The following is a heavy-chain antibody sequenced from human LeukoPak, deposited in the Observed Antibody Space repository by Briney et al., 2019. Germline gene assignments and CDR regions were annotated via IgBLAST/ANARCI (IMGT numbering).Heavy chain of an antibody. CDR2: IIPIFGSA. J-gene: IGHJ4*02. Sequence: SVKVSCKVSGVTFSIDAISCVREAPGQGLEWMGGIIPIFGSAKYAQNFQGRVTITADESTTTAYMDLSSLRSDDTAVYYCAMDPENSGSFDFWGQGTLVTVSS. D-gene: IGHD3-22*01. CDR3: AMDPENSGSFDF. V-gene: IGHV1-69*01. CDR1: GVTFSIDA.